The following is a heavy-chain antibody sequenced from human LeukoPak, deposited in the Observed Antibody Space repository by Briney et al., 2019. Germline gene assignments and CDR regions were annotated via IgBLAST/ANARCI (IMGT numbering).Heavy chain of an antibody. J-gene: IGHJ6*03. Sequence: ASVKVSCKASGYTLTGYYMHWVRQAPGQGLEWMGWINPNSGGTNYAQKLQGRVTMTTDTSTSTAYMELSSLRSEDTAVYYCASEYCSRGSCYSLLYDYYYYMDVWGKGTTVTVSS. CDR2: INPNSGGT. V-gene: IGHV1-2*02. CDR1: GYTLTGYY. CDR3: ASEYCSRGSCYSLLYDYYYYMDV. D-gene: IGHD2-15*01.